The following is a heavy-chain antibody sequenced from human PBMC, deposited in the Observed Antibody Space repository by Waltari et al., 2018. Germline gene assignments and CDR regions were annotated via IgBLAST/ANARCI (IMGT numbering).Heavy chain of an antibody. V-gene: IGHV4-39*01. D-gene: IGHD3-9*01. CDR3: ARLSYHIVTGYGWFDP. CDR1: GGSISSESYY. J-gene: IGHJ5*02. Sequence: QLQLQESGPGLVNPSETLSLTCTVSGGSISSESYYLGWIRKPPGKGLEWIGIISYSGSTTYIPSLKRQVTISVDTSKNQFSLKLSSVTAADTAVYYCARLSYHIVTGYGWFDPWGLGTLVTVSS. CDR2: ISYSGST.